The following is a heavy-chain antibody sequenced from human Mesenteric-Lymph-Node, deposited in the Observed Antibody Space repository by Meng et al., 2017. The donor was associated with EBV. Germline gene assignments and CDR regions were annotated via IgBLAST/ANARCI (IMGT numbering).Heavy chain of an antibody. J-gene: IGHJ4*02. CDR2: ITPVFGIA. V-gene: IGHV1-69*17. Sequence: QLVQSGAEVKKPGSSVKVSCKGSGDSFNNYGISWVRQAPGQGLEWMGDITPVFGIANYAESFQGRVTISADTSTRTTYMDLSSLRSDDTAVYYCVRDLWLRIGECVWGQGTLVTVSS. CDR3: VRDLWLRIGECV. D-gene: IGHD5-12*01. CDR1: GDSFNNYG.